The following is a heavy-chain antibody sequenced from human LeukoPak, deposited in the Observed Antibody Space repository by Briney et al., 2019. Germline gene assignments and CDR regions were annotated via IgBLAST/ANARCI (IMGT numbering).Heavy chain of an antibody. V-gene: IGHV4-34*01. CDR1: GGSFSGYY. CDR2: INHSGST. Sequence: KTSETLSLTCAVYGGSFSGYYWSWIRQPSGKGLEWIGEINHSGSTNYNPSLKSRVTISVDTSKNQFSLKLSSVTAADTAVYYCARGRVIAHYDSSGYYSFDYWGQGTLVTVSS. D-gene: IGHD3-22*01. CDR3: ARGRVIAHYDSSGYYSFDY. J-gene: IGHJ4*02.